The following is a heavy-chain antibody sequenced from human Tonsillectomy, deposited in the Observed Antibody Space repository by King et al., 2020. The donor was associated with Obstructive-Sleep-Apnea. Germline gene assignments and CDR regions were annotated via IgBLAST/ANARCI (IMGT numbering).Heavy chain of an antibody. CDR3: TKRGGGSGVSWADS. Sequence: VQLVESGGGMVQPGGSLRLSCAASGFTFSNYAISWVRQAPGKGLEWVSAINTRGRTYYTGSVMGRFTISRDNSKYTVDLQVNSLRAEETAVYYCTKRGGGSGVSWADSWGQGTLVTVSS. CDR1: GFTFSNYA. D-gene: IGHD3-10*01. J-gene: IGHJ4*02. V-gene: IGHV3-23*04. CDR2: INTRGRT.